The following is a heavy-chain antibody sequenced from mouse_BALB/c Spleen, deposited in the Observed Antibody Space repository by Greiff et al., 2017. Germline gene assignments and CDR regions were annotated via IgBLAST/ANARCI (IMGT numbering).Heavy chain of an antibody. CDR2: ISSGSSTI. CDR3: ARSGYGYEVYFDY. J-gene: IGHJ2*01. Sequence: EVKGVESGGGLVQPGGSRKLSCAASGFTFSSFGMHWVRQAPEKGLEWVAYISSGSSTIYYADTVKGRFTISRDNPKNTLFLQMTSLRSEDTAMYYCARSGYGYEVYFDYWGQGTTLTVSS. V-gene: IGHV5-17*02. CDR1: GFTFSSFG. D-gene: IGHD1-2*01.